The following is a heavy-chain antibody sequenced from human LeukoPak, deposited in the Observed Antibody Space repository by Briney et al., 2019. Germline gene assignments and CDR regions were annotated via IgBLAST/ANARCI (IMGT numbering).Heavy chain of an antibody. CDR2: IRPDGSEK. CDR1: GFTFSSTW. D-gene: IGHD3-16*01. CDR3: ARGGESRAMLHQ. V-gene: IGHV3-7*04. Sequence: PGGSLRLSCAASGFTFSSTWMNWVRQAPGKGLEWVANIRPDGSEKDCVDSAKGRFTISRDNAKNLLYLQMSGLRVEDTALYYCARGGESRAMLHQWGQGTLVTVSS. J-gene: IGHJ4*02.